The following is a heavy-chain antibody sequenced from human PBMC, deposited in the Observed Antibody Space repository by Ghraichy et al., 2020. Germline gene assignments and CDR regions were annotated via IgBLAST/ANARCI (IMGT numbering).Heavy chain of an antibody. CDR3: ARAEDSRWHVFDS. D-gene: IGHD6-13*01. J-gene: IGHJ4*02. CDR1: GFNFDEYV. V-gene: IGHV3-43*02. Sequence: GGSLRLSCSASGFNFDEYVMHWVRQVPGKGLEWISLISGDGVSTYYADFVKGRFIISRDNFKNTLYVQMNSLRDEDTAVYYCARAEDSRWHVFDSWGQGTLGTVSS. CDR2: ISGDGVST.